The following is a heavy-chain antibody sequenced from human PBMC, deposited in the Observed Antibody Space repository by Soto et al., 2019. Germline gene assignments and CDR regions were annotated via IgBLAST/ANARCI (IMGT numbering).Heavy chain of an antibody. J-gene: IGHJ6*03. Sequence: GGSLRLSCAASGFTFSSDSMSWVRQAPGKGLEWVSAISGSGGSTYYADSVKGRFTISRDNSKNTLYLQMNSLRAEDTAVYYCAKDQLVADYYYYYMDVWGKGTTVTVSS. CDR2: ISGSGGST. CDR1: GFTFSSDS. CDR3: AKDQLVADYYYYYMDV. D-gene: IGHD5-12*01. V-gene: IGHV3-23*01.